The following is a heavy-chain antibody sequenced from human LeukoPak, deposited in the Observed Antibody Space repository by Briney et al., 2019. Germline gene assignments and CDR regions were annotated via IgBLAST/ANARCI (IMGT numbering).Heavy chain of an antibody. CDR1: GYTFTSYG. Sequence: ASVKVSCKASGYTFTSYGISWVRQAPRQGLEWMGWISAYNGNTNYAQKLQGRVTMTTDTSTSTAYMELRSLGSDDTAVYYCARDKYDFWSGYYVGARYYYGMDVWGQGTTVTVSS. D-gene: IGHD3-3*01. CDR2: ISAYNGNT. J-gene: IGHJ6*02. CDR3: ARDKYDFWSGYYVGARYYYGMDV. V-gene: IGHV1-18*01.